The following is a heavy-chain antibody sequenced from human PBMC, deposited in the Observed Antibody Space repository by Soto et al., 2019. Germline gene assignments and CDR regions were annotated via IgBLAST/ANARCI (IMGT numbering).Heavy chain of an antibody. CDR1: GFTFSSSW. D-gene: IGHD3-10*01. V-gene: IGHV3-7*01. CDR2: INPDGSVA. Sequence: CLRLSCAASGFTFSSSWMAWVRQAPGKGLEWVALINPDGSVASYVGSVRGRFIISRDNAQNPLYLQMNSVSAEDTAVYYCSRDPGFGAIDYWGHGTLVTVSS. CDR3: SRDPGFGAIDY. J-gene: IGHJ4*01.